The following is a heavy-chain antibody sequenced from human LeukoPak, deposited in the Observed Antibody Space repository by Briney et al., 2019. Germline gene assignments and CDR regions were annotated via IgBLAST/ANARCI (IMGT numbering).Heavy chain of an antibody. CDR3: ASLPWIQLWLPLFFDY. V-gene: IGHV4-39*01. CDR1: GGSISSSSYY. D-gene: IGHD5-18*01. CDR2: IYYSGST. Sequence: SETLSLTCTVSGGSISSSSYYWGWIRQPPGKGLEWIGSIYYSGSTYYNPSLKSRVTISVDTSKNQFSLKLSPVTAADTAVYYCASLPWIQLWLPLFFDYWGQGTLVTVSS. J-gene: IGHJ4*02.